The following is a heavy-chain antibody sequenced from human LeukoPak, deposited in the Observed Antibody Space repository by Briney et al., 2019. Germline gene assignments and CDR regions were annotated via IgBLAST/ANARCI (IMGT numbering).Heavy chain of an antibody. V-gene: IGHV3-30*03. CDR3: ARNDYSSGWFPFDY. CDR1: GFTFSTYG. CDR2: ISHDASIK. J-gene: IGHJ4*02. D-gene: IGHD6-19*01. Sequence: GGSLRLSCAVSGFTFSTYGMHWVRQAPGKGLERVSLISHDASIKYYADSVRGRFTISRDNSKNTLYLEMNSLRGEDTAVYYCARNDYSSGWFPFDYWGQGTLVTVSS.